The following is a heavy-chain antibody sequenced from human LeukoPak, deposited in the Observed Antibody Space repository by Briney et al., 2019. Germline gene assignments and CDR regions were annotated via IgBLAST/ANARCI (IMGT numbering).Heavy chain of an antibody. CDR3: ARSISIPDWYYYYYYMDV. CDR1: GDSITSNNYY. Sequence: SETLSLTCTVSGDSITSNNYYWGWIRQPPGKGLEWIGNIYYSGSTYYNPSLKSRVTISIDTSKNHFSLKLNSVTAADTAVYYCARSISIPDWYYYYYYMDVWGKGTTVTVSS. J-gene: IGHJ6*03. D-gene: IGHD3-9*01. CDR2: IYYSGST. V-gene: IGHV4-39*07.